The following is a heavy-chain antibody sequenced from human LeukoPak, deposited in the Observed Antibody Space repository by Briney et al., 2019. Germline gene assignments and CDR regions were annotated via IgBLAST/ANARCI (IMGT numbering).Heavy chain of an antibody. CDR2: IWYDGSNK. CDR1: GFTFSSYC. J-gene: IGHJ4*02. V-gene: IGHV3-33*01. Sequence: PGGSLTLSCAASGFTFSSYCMHWVRQAPGKGLEWVAVIWYDGSNKYYADSVNGLFTISRDNSKNIPHLQMNSLRAEDTAVYYCAREIDVWSGYLGATFDYWGQGTLVTVSS. CDR3: AREIDVWSGYLGATFDY. D-gene: IGHD3-3*01.